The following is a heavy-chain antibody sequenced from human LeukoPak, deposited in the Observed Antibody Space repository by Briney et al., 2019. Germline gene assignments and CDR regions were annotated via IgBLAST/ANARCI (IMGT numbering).Heavy chain of an antibody. D-gene: IGHD3-22*01. CDR2: IYHSGST. Sequence: PSETLSLTCAVSGGSISSSNWWSWVRQPPGKGLEWIGEIYHSGSTNYNPSLKSRVTISVDKSKNQFSLKLSSVTAADTAVYYCARDRDSSGYYDAFDIWGQGTMVTVSS. CDR1: GGSISSSNW. CDR3: ARDRDSSGYYDAFDI. V-gene: IGHV4-4*02. J-gene: IGHJ3*02.